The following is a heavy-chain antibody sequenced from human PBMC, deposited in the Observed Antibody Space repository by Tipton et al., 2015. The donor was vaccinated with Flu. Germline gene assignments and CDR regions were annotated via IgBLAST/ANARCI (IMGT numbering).Heavy chain of an antibody. D-gene: IGHD3-9*01. CDR2: INHSGST. CDR1: GGSFSGYY. J-gene: IGHJ4*02. Sequence: LRLSCAVNGGSFSGYYCSWIRQPPGKGLEWIGEINHSGSTNYNPSLKSRVTTSVDTSKNQLSLKLRSVTAADTAVYYCATKYYNILTGFLYGDYWGQGTLVTVSS. V-gene: IGHV4-34*01. CDR3: ATKYYNILTGFLYGDY.